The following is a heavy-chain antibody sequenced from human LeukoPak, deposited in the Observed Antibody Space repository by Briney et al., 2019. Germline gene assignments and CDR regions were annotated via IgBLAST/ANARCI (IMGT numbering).Heavy chain of an antibody. CDR3: AKVRGTYSSGFFFDS. CDR2: ISWNSGYI. Sequence: GRSLRLSCAASGFTFDDYAMHWVRQPPGKGREWLSIISWNSGYIGYADSVKGRFTVSRDNAENSVYLQMNSLRPEDTAFYFCAKVRGTYSSGFFFDSWGQGTLVTVSS. CDR1: GFTFDDYA. V-gene: IGHV3-9*01. D-gene: IGHD6-19*01. J-gene: IGHJ4*02.